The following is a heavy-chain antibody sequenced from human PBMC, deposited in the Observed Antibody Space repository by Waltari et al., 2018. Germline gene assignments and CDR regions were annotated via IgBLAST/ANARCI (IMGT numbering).Heavy chain of an antibody. J-gene: IGHJ3*02. D-gene: IGHD1-26*01. V-gene: IGHV4-4*07. CDR2: IYTSGST. CDR3: ARGFRGSYYGEASHAFDI. CDR1: GGSISSYY. Sequence: QVQLQESGPGLVKPSETLSLTCTVSGGSISSYYWSWIRQPAGQGLEWIGRIYTSGSTNYNPSLKSRVTMSVDTSKNQFSLKLSSVTAADTAVYYCARGFRGSYYGEASHAFDIWGQGTMVTVSS.